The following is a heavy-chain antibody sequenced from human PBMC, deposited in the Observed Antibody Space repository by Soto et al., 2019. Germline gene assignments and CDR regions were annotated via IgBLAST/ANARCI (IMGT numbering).Heavy chain of an antibody. D-gene: IGHD6-13*01. CDR2: IYSDGRT. Sequence: DVQLVETGGGLIQPGGSLRLSCAASGFIVSSSYMSWVRQAPGKGLEWVSVIYSDGRTYYADSVKGRFTISRDNSKNTLYLQMNSRSADDTAVYYCARCSGWYGQCYFDCWGQGTLVPVSS. J-gene: IGHJ4*02. CDR3: ARCSGWYGQCYFDC. CDR1: GFIVSSSY. V-gene: IGHV3-53*02.